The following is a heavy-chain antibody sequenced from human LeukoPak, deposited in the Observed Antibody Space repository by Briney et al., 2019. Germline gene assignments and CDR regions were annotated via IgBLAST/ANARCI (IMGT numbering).Heavy chain of an antibody. D-gene: IGHD6-13*01. CDR2: INPNSGGT. CDR1: GYTFTGYY. V-gene: IGHV1-2*04. CDR3: ARESLIAAATRIDY. J-gene: IGHJ4*02. Sequence: ASVKVSCKASGYTFTGYYMHWVRQAPGQGLEWMGWINPNSGGTNYAQKFQGWVTMTRDTSISTAYMELSRLRSDDTAVYYCARESLIAAATRIDYWGQGTLVTVSS.